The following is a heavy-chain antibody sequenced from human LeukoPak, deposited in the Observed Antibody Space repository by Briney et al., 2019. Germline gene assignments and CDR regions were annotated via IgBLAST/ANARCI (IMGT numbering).Heavy chain of an antibody. CDR2: ISTSSSYI. V-gene: IGHV3-21*01. J-gene: IGHJ4*02. D-gene: IGHD2-15*01. CDR1: GFTFSNY. CDR3: AKDGEYCSGGSCSFFDY. Sequence: GGSLRLSCAASGFTFSNYMSWVRQAPGKGLEWVSSISTSSSYIYYADSVKGRFIISRDNARKSLYLQMNSLRAEDTAVYHCAKDGEYCSGGSCSFFDYWGQGTLVTVSS.